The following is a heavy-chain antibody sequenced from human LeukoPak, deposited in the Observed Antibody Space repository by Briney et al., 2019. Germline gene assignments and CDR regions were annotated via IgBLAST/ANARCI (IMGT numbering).Heavy chain of an antibody. CDR2: IRNKADGGTP. J-gene: IGHJ4*02. CDR1: GFTFGDYT. Sequence: GGSLRLCGTASGFTFGDYTITWIRQAPGLGLEWVGFIRNKADGGTPEYAASVKGRFTISRDDSKNIAYLQMNSLKTDDTAVYYCTRDPPTRYWGQGTLVSVSS. V-gene: IGHV3-49*03. D-gene: IGHD1-26*01. CDR3: TRDPPTRY.